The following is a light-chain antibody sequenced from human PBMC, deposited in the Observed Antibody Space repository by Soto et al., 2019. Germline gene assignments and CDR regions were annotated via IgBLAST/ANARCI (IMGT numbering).Light chain of an antibody. J-gene: IGLJ1*01. CDR1: SSDVGGYNY. Sequence: QSALTQPRSVSGSPGQSVTISCTGTSSDVGGYNYVSWYQQHPGKAPKLMIYDVSKRPSGVPDRFSGSKSGNTASLTISGLPAEDEAGYYCCSYAGSYTWVFGTGTKVTVL. V-gene: IGLV2-11*01. CDR2: DVS. CDR3: CSYAGSYTWV.